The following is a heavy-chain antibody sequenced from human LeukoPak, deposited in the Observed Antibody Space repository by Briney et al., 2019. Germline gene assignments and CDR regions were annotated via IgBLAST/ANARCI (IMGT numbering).Heavy chain of an antibody. Sequence: GASVKVSCKASGYTFTCYYMHWVRQAPGQGLEWMGRINPNSGGTNYAQKFQGRVTMTRDTSISTAYMELSRLRSDDTAVYYCAREGWIQPDHSDAFDIWGQGTMVTVSS. J-gene: IGHJ3*02. CDR1: GYTFTCYY. V-gene: IGHV1-2*06. D-gene: IGHD5-18*01. CDR3: AREGWIQPDHSDAFDI. CDR2: INPNSGGT.